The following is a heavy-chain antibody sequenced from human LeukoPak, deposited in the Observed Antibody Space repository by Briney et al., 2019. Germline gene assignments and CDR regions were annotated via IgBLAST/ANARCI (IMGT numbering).Heavy chain of an antibody. CDR2: MNPNSGNT. CDR3: ARDPIAAAGTGKDFDY. V-gene: IGHV1-8*01. J-gene: IGHJ4*02. D-gene: IGHD6-13*01. CDR1: GYTFTSYD. Sequence: ASVKVSCKASGYTFTSYDINWVRQATGQGLEWMGWMNPNSGNTGYAQKFQGGVTMTRDTSTSTVYMELSSLRSEDTAVYYCARDPIAAAGTGKDFDYWGQGTLVAVSS.